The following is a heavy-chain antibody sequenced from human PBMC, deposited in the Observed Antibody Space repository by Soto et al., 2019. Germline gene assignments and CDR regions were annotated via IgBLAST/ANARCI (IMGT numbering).Heavy chain of an antibody. J-gene: IGHJ3*02. D-gene: IGHD3-10*01. CDR2: IYSGGST. CDR3: ARDLTMVRGVIPGGDALDI. V-gene: IGHV3-66*01. Sequence: PGGSLRLSCAASGFTVSSNYMSWVRQAPGKGLEWVSVIYSGGSTYYADSVKGRFTISRDNSKNTLYLQMNSLRAEDTAVYYCARDLTMVRGVIPGGDALDIWGQGTMVTVSS. CDR1: GFTVSSNY.